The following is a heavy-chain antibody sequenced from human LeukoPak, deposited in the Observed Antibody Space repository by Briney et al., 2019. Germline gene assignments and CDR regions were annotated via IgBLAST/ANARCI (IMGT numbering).Heavy chain of an antibody. CDR3: AKAGGSSWFLDY. J-gene: IGHJ4*02. CDR2: ISDSGGHT. CDR1: GFTFSSYA. V-gene: IGHV3-23*01. D-gene: IGHD6-13*01. Sequence: PGGSLRLSCAASGFTFSSYAMSWVRQAPGKGLEWVSAISDSGGHTYYADSVMGRFTISRDNSKNTLYLQMSSLRAEDTAVYYCAKAGGSSWFLDYWGQGTLVTVSS.